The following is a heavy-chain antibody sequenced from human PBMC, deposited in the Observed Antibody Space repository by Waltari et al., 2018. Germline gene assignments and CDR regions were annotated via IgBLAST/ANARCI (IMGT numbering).Heavy chain of an antibody. Sequence: QVQLHQWGAGQLKPSETLSLTCAVSGESFLGYSWTWIRQSPGKGLEWLGSIHYSGRTNSNPTLESRLSLSVDTTKKQFSLSLTSVTAADAALYFCARYGEVPASYFFDYWGQGTLVTVSS. J-gene: IGHJ4*01. D-gene: IGHD2-21*01. CDR3: ARYGEVPASYFFDY. CDR1: GESFLGYS. CDR2: IHYSGRT. V-gene: IGHV4-34*01.